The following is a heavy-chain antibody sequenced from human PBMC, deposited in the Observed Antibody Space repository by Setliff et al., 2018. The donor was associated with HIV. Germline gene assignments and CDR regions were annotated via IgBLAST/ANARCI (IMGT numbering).Heavy chain of an antibody. Sequence: SETLSLTCTVSGGSISNSIYYWSWIRQPTGKGLEWIGSIYYSGSTDYNPSLKSRVTISVDTSKNQFSLKLSSVSAADAAVYYCASRVYYYDSSGYLREEGFDPWGQGALVTVSS. CDR1: GGSISNSIYY. J-gene: IGHJ5*02. CDR3: ASRVYYYDSSGYLREEGFDP. V-gene: IGHV4-39*01. D-gene: IGHD3-22*01. CDR2: IYYSGST.